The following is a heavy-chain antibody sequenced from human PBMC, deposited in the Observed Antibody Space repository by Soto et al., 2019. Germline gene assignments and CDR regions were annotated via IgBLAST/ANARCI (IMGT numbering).Heavy chain of an antibody. CDR1: GGSISCGYY. CDR3: ARGRGVTTPFDY. J-gene: IGHJ4*02. Sequence: SETLSLTCIVSGGSISCGYYWSWVRQHPGKGLEWIGYIYYSGSTYYNPSLKGRVSISAVSSGHSFSLKLSSVTAADTAVYYCARGRGVTTPFDYWGQGTLVTVSS. D-gene: IGHD4-17*01. V-gene: IGHV4-31*03. CDR2: IYYSGST.